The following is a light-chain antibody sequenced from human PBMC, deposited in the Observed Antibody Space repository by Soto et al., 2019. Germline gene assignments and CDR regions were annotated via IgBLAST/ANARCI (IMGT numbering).Light chain of an antibody. Sequence: QSALTQPASVSGSPGQSITISCTGTSSSVGVYNYVSWYQQHPGKAPKLMIYEVSDRPSGVSNRFSGSKSGNTASLTISGLQAEDEADYYCSSYTSSGTYVFGTGTKLTVL. V-gene: IGLV2-14*01. CDR3: SSYTSSGTYV. CDR1: SSSVGVYNY. J-gene: IGLJ1*01. CDR2: EVS.